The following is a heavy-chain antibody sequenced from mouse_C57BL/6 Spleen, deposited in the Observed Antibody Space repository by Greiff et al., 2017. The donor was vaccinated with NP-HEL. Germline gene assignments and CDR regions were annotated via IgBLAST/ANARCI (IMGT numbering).Heavy chain of an antibody. CDR3: ARERDYYGRNFDY. CDR2: INPYNGDT. D-gene: IGHD1-1*01. J-gene: IGHJ2*01. V-gene: IGHV1-20*01. CDR1: GYSFTGYF. Sequence: EVQLQQSGPELVKPGDSVKISCKASGYSFTGYFMNWVMQSHGKSLEWIGRINPYNGDTFYNQKFKGKATLTVDKSSSTAHMELRSLTSEDSAVYYCARERDYYGRNFDYWGQGTTLTVSS.